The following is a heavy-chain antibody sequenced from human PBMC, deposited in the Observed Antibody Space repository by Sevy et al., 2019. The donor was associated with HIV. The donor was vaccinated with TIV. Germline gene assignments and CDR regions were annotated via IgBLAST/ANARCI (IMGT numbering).Heavy chain of an antibody. J-gene: IGHJ4*02. V-gene: IGHV1-18*01. CDR3: ARASKGPYDYVWGSYRPFDY. CDR1: GYTFTSYG. Sequence: ASVKVSCKASGYTFTSYGISWVRQAPGQGLEWMGWISAYNGNTNYAQKLQGRVTMTTDTSTSTAYMELRSLGSDDTAVYYCARASKGPYDYVWGSYRPFDYWGQGTLVTVSS. CDR2: ISAYNGNT. D-gene: IGHD3-16*02.